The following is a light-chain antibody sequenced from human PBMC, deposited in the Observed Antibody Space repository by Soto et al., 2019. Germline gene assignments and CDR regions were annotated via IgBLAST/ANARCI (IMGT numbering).Light chain of an antibody. Sequence: QSVLTQPASVSGSPGQSITISCTGTSSDVGGYNYVSWYQQQPGRAPKLMIHDVTYRPSGVSYRFSGSKSGNTASLTISGLQAEDEADYYCISYTDNNPYVFGTETKVTVL. CDR2: DVT. J-gene: IGLJ1*01. V-gene: IGLV2-14*01. CDR3: ISYTDNNPYV. CDR1: SSDVGGYNY.